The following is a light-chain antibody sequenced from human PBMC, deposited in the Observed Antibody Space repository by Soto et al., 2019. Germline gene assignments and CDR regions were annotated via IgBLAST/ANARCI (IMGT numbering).Light chain of an antibody. J-gene: IGKJ4*01. CDR1: QSVSSSY. CDR2: GAS. CDR3: QPYDSFPLT. Sequence: EIVMTQFPATLSVSTGERVTNSCVASQSVSSSYLAWYQQKPGQAPRLLIYGASSRATGIPDRFSGSGSGTEFTLTISSLQPDDFATYYCQPYDSFPLTVGGVTKVEIK. V-gene: IGKV3-20*01.